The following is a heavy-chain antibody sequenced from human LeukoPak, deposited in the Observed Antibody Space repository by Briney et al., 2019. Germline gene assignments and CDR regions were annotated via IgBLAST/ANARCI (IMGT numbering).Heavy chain of an antibody. CDR2: IIPIFGTA. CDR3: ARGSITDILTGYRVYYGMDV. CDR1: GGTFSSYA. J-gene: IGHJ6*02. D-gene: IGHD3-9*01. Sequence: GASVKVSCKASGGTFSSYAISWVRQAPGQGLEWMGGIIPIFGTANYAQKFQGRVTITADESTSTAYMELSSLRSEDTAVYYCARGSITDILTGYRVYYGMDVWGQGTTVTVSS. V-gene: IGHV1-69*13.